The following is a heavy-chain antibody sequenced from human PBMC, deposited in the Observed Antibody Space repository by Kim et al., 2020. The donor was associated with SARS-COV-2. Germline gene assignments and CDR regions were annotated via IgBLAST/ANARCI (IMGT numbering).Heavy chain of an antibody. D-gene: IGHD3-9*01. CDR1: GFTFSSYD. J-gene: IGHJ6*02. CDR3: ARGDILTGYFIPPYYYGMDV. CDR2: IGTAGDT. Sequence: GGSLRLSCAASGFTFSSYDMHWVRQATGKGLEWVSAIGTAGDTYYPGSVKGRFTISRENAKNSLYLQMNSLRAGDTAVYYCARGDILTGYFIPPYYYGMDVWGQGTTVTGSS. V-gene: IGHV3-13*01.